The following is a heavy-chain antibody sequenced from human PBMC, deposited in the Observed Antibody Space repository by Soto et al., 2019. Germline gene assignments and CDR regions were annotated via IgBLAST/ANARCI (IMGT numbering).Heavy chain of an antibody. J-gene: IGHJ4*02. D-gene: IGHD4-17*01. CDR2: SYYSGST. V-gene: IGHV4-59*08. CDR1: GGSISSYY. CDR3: ERHATLHGDSDY. Sequence: PSETLSLTCTVSGGSISSYYWSWIRQPPGKGLEWIGYSYYSGSTNYNPSLKSRVTISVDTSKNQFSLKLSSVTAADTAVYYCERHATLHGDSDYCAQGTLLPVSS.